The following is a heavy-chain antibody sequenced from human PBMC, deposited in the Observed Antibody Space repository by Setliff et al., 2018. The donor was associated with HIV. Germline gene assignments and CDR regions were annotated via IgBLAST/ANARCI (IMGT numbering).Heavy chain of an antibody. CDR2: FDPEDGET. J-gene: IGHJ5*02. CDR1: GYTLSELS. CDR3: ARDRIRMDWFDP. V-gene: IGHV1-24*01. D-gene: IGHD2-15*01. Sequence: ASVKVSCKVSGYTLSELSMHWVRQAPGKGLEWMGGFDPEDGETIYAQKFQGRVTMTEDTSASTAYMELSSLRSEDTAVYYCARDRIRMDWFDPWGQGTLVTVSS.